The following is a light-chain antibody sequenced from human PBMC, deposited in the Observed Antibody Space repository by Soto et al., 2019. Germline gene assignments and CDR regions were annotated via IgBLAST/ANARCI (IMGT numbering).Light chain of an antibody. V-gene: IGKV1-39*01. J-gene: IGKJ1*01. CDR3: QQSYSFPRT. Sequence: DIQLTQSPSSLSASLGDRVTITCQTSQSINTHLYWYQQKPGKPPKLLIHAISSLQSGVPSRFSGSGSGTDFSLTISSLQPEDSATYYCQQSYSFPRTFGQGTKVDIK. CDR2: AIS. CDR1: QSINTH.